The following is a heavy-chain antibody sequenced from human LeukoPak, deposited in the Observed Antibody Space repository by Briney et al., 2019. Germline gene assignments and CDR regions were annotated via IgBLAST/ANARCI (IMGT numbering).Heavy chain of an antibody. CDR2: ISAYNGNT. D-gene: IGHD6-13*01. J-gene: IGHJ4*02. CDR3: ARGRTWYSSSWYHFDY. Sequence: ASVKVSCKASGYTFTSYGISWVRQAPGQGLEWMGWISAYNGNTNYAQKLQGRVTMTTDTSTSTAYMELRSLRSDDTAVYYCARGRTWYSSSWYHFDYWGQGTLVTVSS. CDR1: GYTFTSYG. V-gene: IGHV1-18*01.